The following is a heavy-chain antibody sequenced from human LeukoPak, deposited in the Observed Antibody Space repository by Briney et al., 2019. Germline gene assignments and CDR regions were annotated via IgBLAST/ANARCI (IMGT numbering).Heavy chain of an antibody. Sequence: GGSLRLSCAASGFTFSSYSMNWVRQAPGKGLEWASYISSSSSTIYYADSVKGRFTISRDNAKNSLYLQMNSLRAEDTAVYYCARDARPTSRYMDVWGKGTTVTVSS. CDR1: GFTFSSYS. CDR2: ISSSSSTI. CDR3: ARDARPTSRYMDV. D-gene: IGHD2-2*01. V-gene: IGHV3-48*01. J-gene: IGHJ6*03.